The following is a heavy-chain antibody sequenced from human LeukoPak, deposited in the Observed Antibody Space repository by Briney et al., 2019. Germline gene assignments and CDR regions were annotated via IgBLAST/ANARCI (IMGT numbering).Heavy chain of an antibody. D-gene: IGHD4-17*01. V-gene: IGHV3-74*01. J-gene: IGHJ4*02. CDR2: ISGDGTQT. CDR3: SRDRRAVTTGY. CDR1: GFTFSDHW. Sequence: GGSLRLSCAASGFTFSDHWMHWGRQAPGKGLVWVSRISGDGTQTTYADSVKGRFTISRDNAKNTLYLQMNSLRAEDTALYFCSRDRRAVTTGYWGQGAQVSDSS.